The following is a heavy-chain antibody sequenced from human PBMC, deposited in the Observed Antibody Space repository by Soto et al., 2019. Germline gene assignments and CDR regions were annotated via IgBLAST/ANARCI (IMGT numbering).Heavy chain of an antibody. CDR1: GLSISKYY. J-gene: IGHJ5*02. V-gene: IGHV4-59*01. CDR2: IYYSGRA. D-gene: IGHD2-15*01. Sequence: SETLCLTCTVSGLSISKYYWSWIRQPPGKGLEWIGHIYYSGRANYNPSLKSRVTISVDSSKNQFSLKLSSVTAADTAAYYCAREYCSGDSCYSRDWFDPWGQGALVTVSS. CDR3: AREYCSGDSCYSRDWFDP.